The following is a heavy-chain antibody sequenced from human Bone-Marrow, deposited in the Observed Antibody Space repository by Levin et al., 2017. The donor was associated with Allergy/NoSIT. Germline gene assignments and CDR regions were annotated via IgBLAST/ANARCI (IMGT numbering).Heavy chain of an antibody. J-gene: IGHJ4*02. CDR2: IGDSGGTT. D-gene: IGHD6-13*01. V-gene: IGHV3-23*01. Sequence: GESLKISCAASGFTFSSYAMSWVRQAPGKGLEWVSAIGDSGGTTYHADSVKGRFTISRENSKNTLYLQMNSLRVEDTAVYYCARPLYSTTWYSDYWGQGTLVTVSS. CDR1: GFTFSSYA. CDR3: ARPLYSTTWYSDY.